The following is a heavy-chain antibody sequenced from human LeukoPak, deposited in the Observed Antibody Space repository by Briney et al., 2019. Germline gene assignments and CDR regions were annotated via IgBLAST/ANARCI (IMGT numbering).Heavy chain of an antibody. V-gene: IGHV1-46*01. CDR2: IDPSGGST. CDR3: AREEGSGWYGY. Sequence: ASVKVSCKASGYTFTSYYMHWVRQAPGQGLEWMGIIDPSGGSTSYAQKFQGRVTMTRDTSTSTVYMELSSLRSEDTAVYYCAREEGSGWYGYWGQGTLVTVSS. CDR1: GYTFTSYY. J-gene: IGHJ4*02. D-gene: IGHD6-19*01.